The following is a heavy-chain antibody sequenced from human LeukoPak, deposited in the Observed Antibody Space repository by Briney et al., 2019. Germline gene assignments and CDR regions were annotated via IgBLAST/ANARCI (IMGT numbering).Heavy chain of an antibody. D-gene: IGHD6-13*01. V-gene: IGHV3-21*01. Sequence: PGGSLRLSGAASGFTGSSYSMNWVRQAPGKGLEWVSSISSGTSYIYYADSVKGRFTSSRDNANNSLYLQMNSLRAEDTAVYYCARGGSSMAVDIWGQGTMVTVSS. CDR3: ARGGSSMAVDI. CDR1: GFTGSSYS. CDR2: ISSGTSYI. J-gene: IGHJ3*02.